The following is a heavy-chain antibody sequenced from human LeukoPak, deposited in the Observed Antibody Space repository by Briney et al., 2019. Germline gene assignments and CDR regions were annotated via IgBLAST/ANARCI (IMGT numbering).Heavy chain of an antibody. V-gene: IGHV4-38-2*01. CDR1: GYSISSGYY. D-gene: IGHD3-10*01. J-gene: IGHJ6*03. CDR3: ARMDDYFGSGNYYNVINYYYMDV. Sequence: KPSETLSLTCAVSGYSISSGYYWGWIRQSPGKGLEWIGRIDRSGNTYYNPPLKSRVAISVDTSSNQFSLRLTSVTAADTAVCYCARMDDYFGSGNYYNVINYYYMDVWGKGTTVTVS. CDR2: IDRSGNT.